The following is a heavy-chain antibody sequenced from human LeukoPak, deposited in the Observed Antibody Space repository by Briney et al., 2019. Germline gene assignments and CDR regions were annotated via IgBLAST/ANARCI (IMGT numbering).Heavy chain of an antibody. CDR1: GFTFSSYA. Sequence: AGGSLRLSCAASGFTFSSYAMHWVRQAPGEGLEWVAAISSDGNYKYYADSVQGRFTISRDNSENALYLQTNSLRAEDTAVYYCARGSRNWNYDHYFDYWGQGTLVTVSS. CDR2: ISSDGNYK. D-gene: IGHD1-7*01. J-gene: IGHJ4*02. V-gene: IGHV3-30-3*01. CDR3: ARGSRNWNYDHYFDY.